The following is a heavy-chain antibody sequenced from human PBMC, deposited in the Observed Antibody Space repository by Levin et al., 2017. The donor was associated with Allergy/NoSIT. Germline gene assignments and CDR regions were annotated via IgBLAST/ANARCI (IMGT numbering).Heavy chain of an antibody. Sequence: RASETLSLTCTVSGGSISSGDYYWSWIRQPPGKGLEWIGYIYYSGSTYYNPSLKSRVTISVDTSKNQFSLKLSSVTAADTAVYYCARDHILDSSRAYYFDYWGQGTLVTVSS. J-gene: IGHJ4*02. D-gene: IGHD6-13*01. CDR2: IYYSGST. CDR3: ARDHILDSSRAYYFDY. CDR1: GGSISSGDYY. V-gene: IGHV4-30-4*01.